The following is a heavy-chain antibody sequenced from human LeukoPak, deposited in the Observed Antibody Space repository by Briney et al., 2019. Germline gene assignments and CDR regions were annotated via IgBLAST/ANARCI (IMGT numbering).Heavy chain of an antibody. J-gene: IGHJ6*03. CDR2: IKQDGSEK. V-gene: IGHV3-7*01. Sequence: GGSLRLSCAASGFTFSSYWMSWVRQAPGKGLEWVANIKQDGSEKYYVDSVKGRFTISRDNAKNSLYLQMNSLRAEDTAVYYCARAKSGTFWSGYRPYYYYYMDVWGKGTTVTVSS. D-gene: IGHD3-3*01. CDR3: ARAKSGTFWSGYRPYYYYYMDV. CDR1: GFTFSSYW.